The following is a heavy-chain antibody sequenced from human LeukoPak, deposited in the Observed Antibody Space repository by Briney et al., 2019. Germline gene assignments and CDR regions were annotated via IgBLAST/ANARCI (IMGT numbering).Heavy chain of an antibody. CDR1: GYSISSGYY. CDR2: IYRSGST. D-gene: IGHD3-9*01. CDR3: ARHGNYDILTGRFFDY. Sequence: SETLSLTCAVSGYSISSGYYWGWIRQPPGKGLEWIGSIYRSGSTYYNPSLKSRVTISVDTSKNQFSLKLSSVTAADTAVYYCARHGNYDILTGRFFDYWGQGTLVTVSS. J-gene: IGHJ4*02. V-gene: IGHV4-38-2*01.